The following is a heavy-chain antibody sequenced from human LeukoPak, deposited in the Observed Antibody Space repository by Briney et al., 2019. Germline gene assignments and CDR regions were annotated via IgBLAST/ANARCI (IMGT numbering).Heavy chain of an antibody. CDR2: ISSSSSYI. J-gene: IGHJ3*02. CDR1: GFTFSSYS. Sequence: PGGSLRLSCAASGFTFSSYSMNWVRQAPGKGLEWVSSISSSSSYIYYADSVKGRFTISRDNAKNSLYLQMNSLRAEDTAVYYCARVGAPLGAFDIWGQGTMVTVSS. D-gene: IGHD4/OR15-4a*01. V-gene: IGHV3-21*01. CDR3: ARVGAPLGAFDI.